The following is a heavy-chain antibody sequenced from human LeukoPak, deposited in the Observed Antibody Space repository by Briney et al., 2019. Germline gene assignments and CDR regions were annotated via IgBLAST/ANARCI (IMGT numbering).Heavy chain of an antibody. D-gene: IGHD1-1*01. CDR3: ARALGSVQPYYYNYGMDV. CDR1: GFTFSSYW. J-gene: IGHJ6*02. CDR2: IKQDGSEK. Sequence: GGSLRLSCAASGFTFSSYWMIWVRQAPGKGLEWVANIKQDGSEKYYVDSVKGRFTISRDNAKNSLYLQMNSLRAEDTAVYYCARALGSVQPYYYNYGMDVWGQGTTVTVSS. V-gene: IGHV3-7*01.